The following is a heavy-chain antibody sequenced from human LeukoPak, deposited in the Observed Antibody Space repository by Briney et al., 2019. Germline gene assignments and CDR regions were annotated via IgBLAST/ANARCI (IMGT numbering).Heavy chain of an antibody. V-gene: IGHV4-59*08. CDR2: IYYSGST. D-gene: IGHD3-22*01. Sequence: SQTLSLTCTVSGGSISSYYWSWIRQPPGKGLEWIGYIYYSGSTNYNPSLKSRVTISVDKSKNQFSLKLSSVTAADTAGYYCARHGTHYDSSGYPEDAFDIWGQGTMVTVSS. CDR1: GGSISSYY. J-gene: IGHJ3*02. CDR3: ARHGTHYDSSGYPEDAFDI.